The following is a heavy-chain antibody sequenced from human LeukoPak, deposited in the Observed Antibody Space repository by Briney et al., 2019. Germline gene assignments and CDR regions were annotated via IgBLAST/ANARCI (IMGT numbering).Heavy chain of an antibody. Sequence: ASVKVSCKASGYTFTGYYMHWVRQAPGQGLEWMGWINPNSGGTNYAQKFQGRVTMTRDTSTSTAYMELRSLRSDDTAVYYCARGPQRSYDILTGYLNYWGQGTLVTVSS. CDR3: ARGPQRSYDILTGYLNY. V-gene: IGHV1-2*02. CDR2: INPNSGGT. J-gene: IGHJ4*02. CDR1: GYTFTGYY. D-gene: IGHD3-9*01.